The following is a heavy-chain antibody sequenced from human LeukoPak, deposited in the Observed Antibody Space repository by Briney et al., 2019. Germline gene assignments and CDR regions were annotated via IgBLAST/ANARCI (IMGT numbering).Heavy chain of an antibody. J-gene: IGHJ6*03. CDR2: ISAYNGNT. CDR1: GYTFTSYG. V-gene: IGHV1-18*01. CDR3: ARVGDHRSPNYYYYYMDV. Sequence: ASVKVSCKASGYTFTSYGISWVRQSPGQGLEWMGWISAYNGNTNYAQKHQGRVTLTTDTSTSTAYMELRSLRSDDTAVYYCARVGDHRSPNYYYYYMDVWGKGTTVTVSS. D-gene: IGHD3-16*01.